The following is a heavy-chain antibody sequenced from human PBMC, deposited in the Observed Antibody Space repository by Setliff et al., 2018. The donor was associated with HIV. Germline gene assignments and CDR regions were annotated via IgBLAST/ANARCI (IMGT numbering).Heavy chain of an antibody. Sequence: GGSLRLSCAASGFNFKTYGMTWVRQAPGKGLDWVAHIGSSNHGIHYTASVQGRFTVSRDNANNMLFLQMNSLRTEDTAVYYCARSGGDCSGISCYSLWFDPWGHGTLVTVSS. V-gene: IGHV3-48*04. CDR2: IGSSNHGI. CDR3: ARSGGDCSGISCYSLWFDP. CDR1: GFNFKTYG. J-gene: IGHJ5*02. D-gene: IGHD2-15*01.